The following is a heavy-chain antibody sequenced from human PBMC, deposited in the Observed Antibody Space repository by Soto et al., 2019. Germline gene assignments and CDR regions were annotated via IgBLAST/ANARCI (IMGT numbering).Heavy chain of an antibody. V-gene: IGHV3-33*01. CDR3: ARDSSSVVVPAATFDY. CDR2: RWYDGSKK. CDR1: GFTFSSYG. J-gene: IGHJ4*02. D-gene: IGHD2-2*01. Sequence: GGSLRLSCAASGFTFSSYGMHWVRLAPGQGLERVAVRWYDGSKKYYADSVKGRFTIPRDNSKDTLYLPMNSLRAEDTAVYYCARDSSSVVVPAATFDYWGQGTLVTVSS.